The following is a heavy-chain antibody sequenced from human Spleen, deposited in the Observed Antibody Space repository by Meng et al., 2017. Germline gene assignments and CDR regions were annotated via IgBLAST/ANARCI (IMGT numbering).Heavy chain of an antibody. J-gene: IGHJ4*02. V-gene: IGHV4-34*01. CDR3: ARGMSYSDAAGAY. Sequence: QVQLQQWGAGLLKPSETLSLTCGVDGGSSSRYYVSWIRQPPGKGLEWIGEINLSGRTNYNPSLRSRLTLSVDTSQNPFSLKLTSVTAADTAVYYCARGMSYSDAAGAYWGQGTLVTVSS. CDR1: GGSSSRYY. CDR2: INLSGRT. D-gene: IGHD3-22*01.